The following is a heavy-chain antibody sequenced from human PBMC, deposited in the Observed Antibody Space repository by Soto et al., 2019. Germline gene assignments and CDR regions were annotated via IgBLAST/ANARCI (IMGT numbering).Heavy chain of an antibody. CDR3: ARERSHRVLRFLEWLPDYYYYGMDV. Sequence: GGSLRLSCAASGFTFSSYAMHWVRQAPGKGLEWVAVISYDGSNKYYADSVKGRFTISRDNSKNTLYLQMNSLRAEDTAVYYCARERSHRVLRFLEWLPDYYYYGMDVWGQGTTVTVSS. CDR1: GFTFSSYA. J-gene: IGHJ6*02. CDR2: ISYDGSNK. V-gene: IGHV3-30-3*01. D-gene: IGHD3-3*01.